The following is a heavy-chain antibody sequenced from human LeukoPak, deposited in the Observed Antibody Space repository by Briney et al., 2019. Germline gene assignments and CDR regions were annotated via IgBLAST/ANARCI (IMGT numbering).Heavy chain of an antibody. V-gene: IGHV5-51*01. CDR2: IYPGDSDT. J-gene: IGHJ3*02. CDR1: GYTFTSYG. Sequence: ASVKVSCKASGYTFTSYGISWVRQMPGKGLEWMGIIYPGDSDTRYSPSFQGQVTISADKSISTAYLQWSSLKASDTAMYYCARQGSPDSSSWLDAFDIWGQGTMVTVSS. D-gene: IGHD6-13*01. CDR3: ARQGSPDSSSWLDAFDI.